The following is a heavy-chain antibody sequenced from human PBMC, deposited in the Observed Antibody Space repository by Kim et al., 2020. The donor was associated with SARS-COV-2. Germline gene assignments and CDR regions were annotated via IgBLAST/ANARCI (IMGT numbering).Heavy chain of an antibody. D-gene: IGHD3-10*02. CDR2: INANTDGA. Sequence: ASVKVSCKATDSNIGAYYVHWVRQAPGQGLERMGWINANTDGAKIAQKFQGRVTMTGATSISTTYMELTSLTSVDTAIYYCVRGGATSRRLCSGIDYYY. V-gene: IGHV1-2*02. CDR3: VRGGATSRRLCSGIDYYY. J-gene: IGHJ6*03. CDR1: DSNIGAYY.